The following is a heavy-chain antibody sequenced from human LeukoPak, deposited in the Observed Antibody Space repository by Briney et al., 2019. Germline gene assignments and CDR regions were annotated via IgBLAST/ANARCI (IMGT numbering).Heavy chain of an antibody. D-gene: IGHD2-15*01. CDR2: INPSGGST. J-gene: IGHJ4*02. Sequence: ASVKVSCKASGYTFTSYYMHWVRQAPGQGLEWMGIINPSGGSTSYAQKFQGRVTMTRDTSTSTVYMELSSLRSEDTAVYYCASTTHYCSGGSCYSGYFDYWGQGTLVTVSS. CDR3: ASTTHYCSGGSCYSGYFDY. CDR1: GYTFTSYY. V-gene: IGHV1-46*01.